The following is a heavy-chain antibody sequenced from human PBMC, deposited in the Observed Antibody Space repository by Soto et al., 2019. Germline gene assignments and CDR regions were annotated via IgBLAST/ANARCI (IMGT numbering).Heavy chain of an antibody. J-gene: IGHJ4*02. V-gene: IGHV3-21*01. D-gene: IGHD5-18*01. Sequence: EVQLVESGGGLVKPGGSLRLSCAASGFTFSSHSMNWVRQAPGKGLEWVSAISSSSSNIYYADSVKGRFSISRDNAKNSLYLQMNSLRAEDTAVYYCARESETAMVGDNWGQGTLVIVSS. CDR3: ARESETAMVGDN. CDR2: ISSSSSNI. CDR1: GFTFSSHS.